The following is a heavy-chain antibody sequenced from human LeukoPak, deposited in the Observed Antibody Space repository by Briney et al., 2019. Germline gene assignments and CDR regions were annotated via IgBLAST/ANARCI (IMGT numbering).Heavy chain of an antibody. Sequence: GGSLRLSCAASGFTFSTYNMNWVRQAPGKGLEWVSSITSSSSYTFYADSVKGRFTISRDNAKNSLYLQMNSLRAEDTAVYYCARDTSGWYRGGLDYWGQGTLVTVSS. CDR3: ARDTSGWYRGGLDY. V-gene: IGHV3-21*01. J-gene: IGHJ4*02. CDR2: ITSSSSYT. CDR1: GFTFSTYN. D-gene: IGHD6-19*01.